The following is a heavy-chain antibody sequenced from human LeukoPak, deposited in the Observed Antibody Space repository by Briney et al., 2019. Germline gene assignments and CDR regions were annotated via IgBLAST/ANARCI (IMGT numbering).Heavy chain of an antibody. J-gene: IGHJ4*02. CDR2: ISSSSCTT. CDR3: ANQMAIGELDGYYFDD. CDR1: GFTFSDYY. D-gene: IGHD3-10*01. Sequence: GGSLRLSCAASGFTFSDYYMSWIRQAPGKGLEWVSYISSSSCTTYYAASEKGRITITKDTDNNPLYLQMNSLRAEDTAVNYGANQMAIGELDGYYFDDGGQGTLVTVSS. V-gene: IGHV3-11*04.